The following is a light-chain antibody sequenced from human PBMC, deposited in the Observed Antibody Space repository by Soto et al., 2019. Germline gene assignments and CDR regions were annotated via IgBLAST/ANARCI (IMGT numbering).Light chain of an antibody. V-gene: IGLV3-21*04. CDR1: NIGSKS. CDR3: QVWDSSSDHVG. CDR2: YDS. J-gene: IGLJ2*01. Sequence: SYELTQPPSVSVAPGKTARITCGGNNIGSKSVHWYQQKPGQAPVLVIYYDSDRPSGIPERFSGSNSGNTATLTISRVEAGDEADYCCQVWDSSSDHVGFGVGTQLTVL.